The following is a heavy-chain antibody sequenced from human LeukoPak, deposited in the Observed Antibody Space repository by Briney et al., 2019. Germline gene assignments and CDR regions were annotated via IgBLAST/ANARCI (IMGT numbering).Heavy chain of an antibody. Sequence: GASVKVSCKASGGTFSSYAISWVRQAPGQGLEWMGWISAYNGHTNLAQKFQGRVTMTTDTSTSTAYMELRSLRSDDTAVYYCARDPRRETGPYNWFDPWGQGTLVTVSS. V-gene: IGHV1-18*01. J-gene: IGHJ5*02. CDR1: GGTFSSYA. CDR2: ISAYNGHT. CDR3: ARDPRRETGPYNWFDP. D-gene: IGHD3-9*01.